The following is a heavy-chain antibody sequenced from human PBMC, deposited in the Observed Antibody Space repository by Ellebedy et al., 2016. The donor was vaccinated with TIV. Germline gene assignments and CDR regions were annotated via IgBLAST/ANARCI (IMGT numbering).Heavy chain of an antibody. CDR3: ARVVGGWYGFDF. V-gene: IGHV3-7*01. Sequence: GESLKISCAASGFTFSTYCMSCVRQAPGKGLEWVANIKQDGSEKYYVDSVKGRFTISRDNAKNSLFLQMNSLRAEDTAVYYCARVVGGWYGFDFWGQGTLVTVSS. D-gene: IGHD2-15*01. CDR1: GFTFSTYC. CDR2: IKQDGSEK. J-gene: IGHJ5*01.